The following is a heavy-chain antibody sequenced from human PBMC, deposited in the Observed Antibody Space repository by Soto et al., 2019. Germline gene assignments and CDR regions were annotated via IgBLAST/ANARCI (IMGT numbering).Heavy chain of an antibody. CDR1: GLTVSGKKY. D-gene: IGHD1-1*01. CDR2: LYDVDGS. V-gene: IGHV3-53*01. CDR3: ATWHEREPAYDV. J-gene: IGHJ3*01. Sequence: DVQLVESGGGLMQPGESLRLSCAASGLTVSGKKYVAWVRQAPGKGLEWVSALYDVDGSFYADSVKGRFTTSSESSKTTVYLHMNGLRPDDTAVYYCATWHEREPAYDVWGQGTTVTVSS.